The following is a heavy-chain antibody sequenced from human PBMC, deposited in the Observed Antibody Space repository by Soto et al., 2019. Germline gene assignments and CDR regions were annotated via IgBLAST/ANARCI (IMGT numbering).Heavy chain of an antibody. CDR1: GFTFSSYA. CDR2: ITGSGSTT. CDR3: ARRGGALGY. V-gene: IGHV3-23*01. Sequence: EVQLMESGGGLVQPGGSLRLSCAASGFTFSSYAMSWVRQAPGKGLEWVSVITGSGSTTYYADSGKGRFTISRDNSKNTLYLKMNSLRAGDTAVYYCARRGGALGYWGQGTLVTVSS. J-gene: IGHJ4*02. D-gene: IGHD3-16*01.